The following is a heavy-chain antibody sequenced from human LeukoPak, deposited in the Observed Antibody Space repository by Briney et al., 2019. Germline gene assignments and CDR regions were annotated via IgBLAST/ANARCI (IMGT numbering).Heavy chain of an antibody. CDR3: ARNAENYDFWSGRNWFDP. Sequence: SVKVSCKASGGTFSSYAISWVRQAPGQGLEWMGGIIPIFGTANYAQKFQGRVTMTTDTSTSTAYMELRSLRSDDTAVYYCARNAENYDFWSGRNWFDPWGQGTLVTVSS. CDR1: GGTFSSYA. V-gene: IGHV1-69*05. J-gene: IGHJ5*02. CDR2: IIPIFGTA. D-gene: IGHD3-3*01.